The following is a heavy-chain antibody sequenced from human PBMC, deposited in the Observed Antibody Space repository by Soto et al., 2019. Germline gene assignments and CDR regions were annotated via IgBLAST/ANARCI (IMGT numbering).Heavy chain of an antibody. J-gene: IGHJ6*02. CDR1: GYTFTSYY. D-gene: IGHD6-6*01. Sequence: SAQVSFKASGYTFTSYYMHWVRQAPGQGLEWMGIINPSGGSTSYAQKFQGRVTMTRDTSTSTVYMELSSLRSEDTAVYYCARDRDSSSPSPYYYYGMDVWGQGTTVTVSS. CDR3: ARDRDSSSPSPYYYYGMDV. V-gene: IGHV1-46*01. CDR2: INPSGGST.